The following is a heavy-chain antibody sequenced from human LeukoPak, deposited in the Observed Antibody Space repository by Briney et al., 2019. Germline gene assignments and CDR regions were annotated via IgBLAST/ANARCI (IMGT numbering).Heavy chain of an antibody. D-gene: IGHD6-13*01. Sequence: GGSLRLSCAASGFTFSSYWMSWVRQAPGEGLEWVAKINQDGTEKAYVDSVRGRFTISRDNAKNSLSLQMNSLRAEDTAVYYCARGPLIAAAGTWWGQGTLVTVSS. J-gene: IGHJ4*02. CDR2: INQDGTEK. V-gene: IGHV3-7*03. CDR1: GFTFSSYW. CDR3: ARGPLIAAAGTW.